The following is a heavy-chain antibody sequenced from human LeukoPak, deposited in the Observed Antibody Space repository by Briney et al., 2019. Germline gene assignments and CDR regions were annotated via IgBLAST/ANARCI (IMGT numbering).Heavy chain of an antibody. CDR2: ISWNSGSI. J-gene: IGHJ6*03. Sequence: PGGSLRLSCAASGFTLDDYAMHWVRQAPGKGLEWVSGISWNSGSIGYADSVKGRFTISRDNAKNSLYLQMNSLRAEDTALYYCAKSKGRDREHYYYYMDVWGKGTTVTISS. CDR3: AKSKGRDREHYYYYMDV. CDR1: GFTLDDYA. V-gene: IGHV3-9*01. D-gene: IGHD1-1*01.